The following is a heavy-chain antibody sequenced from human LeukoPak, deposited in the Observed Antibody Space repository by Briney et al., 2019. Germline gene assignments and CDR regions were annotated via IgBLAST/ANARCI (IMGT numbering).Heavy chain of an antibody. V-gene: IGHV4-59*01. J-gene: IGHJ4*02. CDR2: IYYTGST. D-gene: IGHD3-22*01. Sequence: PSETLSLTCIVSGDSINYYYWSWIRQPPGKGLEWIGYIYYTGSTNYNPSLKSRVTISIDMSTNQFSLRLNSVTAADTAIYYCARSRYYDTTGYNPTYYFDSWGQGALVTVSS. CDR3: ARSRYYDTTGYNPTYYFDS. CDR1: GDSINYYY.